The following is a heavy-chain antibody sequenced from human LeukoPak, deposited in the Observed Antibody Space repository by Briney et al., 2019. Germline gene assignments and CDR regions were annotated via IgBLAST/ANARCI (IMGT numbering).Heavy chain of an antibody. Sequence: PSETLALTCTVSGGSISSYYWSWIRQPPGKGLEWRGDIYYSWSTNYNPALKRRVTISVDTSKTQFSLKLSSVPAADTAVYYCARLKGIAAAGPYLDYWGQGTLVTVSS. D-gene: IGHD6-13*01. CDR2: IYYSWST. J-gene: IGHJ4*02. CDR1: GGSISSYY. V-gene: IGHV4-59*08. CDR3: ARLKGIAAAGPYLDY.